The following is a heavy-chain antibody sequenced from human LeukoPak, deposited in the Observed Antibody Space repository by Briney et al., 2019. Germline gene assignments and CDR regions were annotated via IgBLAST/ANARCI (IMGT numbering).Heavy chain of an antibody. CDR2: IYHSGST. CDR3: ASLRGLLRWYPINWFDP. Sequence: SQTLSLTCTVSGGPISSGGYYWSWIRQPPGKGLEWIGYIYHSGSTYYNPSLKSRVTISVDTSKNQFSLKLSSVTAADTAVYYCASLRGLLRWYPINWFDPWGQGTLVTVSS. D-gene: IGHD4-23*01. J-gene: IGHJ5*02. V-gene: IGHV4-30-2*01. CDR1: GGPISSGGYY.